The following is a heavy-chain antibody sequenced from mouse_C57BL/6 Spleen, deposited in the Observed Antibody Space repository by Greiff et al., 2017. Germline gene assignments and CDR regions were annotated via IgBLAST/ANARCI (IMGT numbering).Heavy chain of an antibody. CDR2: IDPSDSYT. V-gene: IGHV1-50*01. D-gene: IGHD2-5*01. J-gene: IGHJ2*01. Sequence: QVQLQQPGAELVKPGASVKLSCKASGYTFTSYWMQWVKQRPGQGLEWIGEIDPSDSYTNYNQKFKGKATLTVDTSSSTAYMQLSSLTSEDSAVYYCARSGYSNYLAYWGQGTTLTVSS. CDR1: GYTFTSYW. CDR3: ARSGYSNYLAY.